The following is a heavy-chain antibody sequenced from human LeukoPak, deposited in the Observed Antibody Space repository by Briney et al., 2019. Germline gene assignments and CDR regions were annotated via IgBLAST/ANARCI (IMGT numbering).Heavy chain of an antibody. CDR2: INSDGSST. J-gene: IGHJ4*02. V-gene: IGHV3-74*01. CDR1: GFTFSNYW. CDR3: AREVDSSSWLDFDS. Sequence: GGSLRLSCAASGFTFSNYWMHWVRQAPGKGLVWVSRINSDGSSTSYADSVKGRFTISRDNAKNTLYLQMNSLRAEDTAVYYCAREVDSSSWLDFDSWVQGTLVTVSS. D-gene: IGHD6-13*01.